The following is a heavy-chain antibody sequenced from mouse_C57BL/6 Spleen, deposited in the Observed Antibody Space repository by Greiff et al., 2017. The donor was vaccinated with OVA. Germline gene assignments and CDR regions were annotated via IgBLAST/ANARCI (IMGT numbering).Heavy chain of an antibody. CDR2: TFYSGIT. D-gene: IGHD2-3*01. V-gene: IGHV3-3*01. Sequence: EVQRVESGPSLVRPSQTLSLTCTVTGFSINSDCYWIWIRQFPGNKLEYIGYTFYSGITYYNPSLESRTYITRDTSKNQFSLKLSSVTTEDTATYYCARDDGRGYFDVWGTGTTVTVSS. CDR3: ARDDGRGYFDV. CDR1: GFSINSDCY. J-gene: IGHJ1*03.